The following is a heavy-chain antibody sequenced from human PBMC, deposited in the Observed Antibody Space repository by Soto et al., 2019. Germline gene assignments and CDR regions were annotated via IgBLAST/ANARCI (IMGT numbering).Heavy chain of an antibody. J-gene: IGHJ4*02. V-gene: IGHV1-18*01. Sequence: ASVKVSCKASGYTFTSYGISWVRQAPGQGLEWMGWISAYNGNTNYAQKLQGRVTMTTDTSTSTAYMELRSLGSDDTAVYYCAREESVAGPITFDYWGQGTLVTVSS. CDR1: GYTFTSYG. D-gene: IGHD6-19*01. CDR3: AREESVAGPITFDY. CDR2: ISAYNGNT.